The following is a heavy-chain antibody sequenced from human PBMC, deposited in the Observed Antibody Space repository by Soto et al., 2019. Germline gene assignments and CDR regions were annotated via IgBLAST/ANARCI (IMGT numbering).Heavy chain of an antibody. CDR1: GFSFSNNA. D-gene: IGHD4-17*01. V-gene: IGHV3-30*18. J-gene: IGHJ4*02. CDR3: AKAGTSVTSSHEALDY. Sequence: QVQLVESGGGVVQPGESLRLSCAASGFSFSNNAMHWVRQAPGKGLEWLAATSYDGRHKYYSNYLRGRLTISRSNSDNTLYLQVDNLTPEDTAIYFCAKAGTSVTSSHEALDYWGQGTVVTVSS. CDR2: TSYDGRHK.